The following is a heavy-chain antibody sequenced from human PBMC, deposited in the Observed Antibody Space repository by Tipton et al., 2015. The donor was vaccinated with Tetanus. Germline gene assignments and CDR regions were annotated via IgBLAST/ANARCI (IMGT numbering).Heavy chain of an antibody. CDR1: GYTFTSYA. J-gene: IGHJ3*02. CDR2: INTNTGDP. D-gene: IGHD2-15*01. Sequence: QSGPEVKKPGASVKVSCKASGYTFTSYAVNWVRQAPGQGLEWMGWINTNTGDPTYAQGFTGRFVFSLDSSVSTAYLQITSLKAEDTAVYFCARFIAGAFDIWGQGAMVTVSS. V-gene: IGHV7-4-1*02. CDR3: ARFIAGAFDI.